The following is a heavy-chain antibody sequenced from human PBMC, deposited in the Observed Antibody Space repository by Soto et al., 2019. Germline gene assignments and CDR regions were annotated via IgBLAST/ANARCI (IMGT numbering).Heavy chain of an antibody. CDR2: INPNSGGT. J-gene: IGHJ6*02. D-gene: IGHD6-13*01. Sequence: ASVKVSCKASGYTFTGYYMRWGRQAPGQGLEWMGWINPNSGGTNYAQKFQGRVTMTRDTSISTAYMELSRLRSDDTAVYYCARQQWYSSSWYVYYYYGMDVWGQGTTVTVSS. CDR3: ARQQWYSSSWYVYYYYGMDV. CDR1: GYTFTGYY. V-gene: IGHV1-2*02.